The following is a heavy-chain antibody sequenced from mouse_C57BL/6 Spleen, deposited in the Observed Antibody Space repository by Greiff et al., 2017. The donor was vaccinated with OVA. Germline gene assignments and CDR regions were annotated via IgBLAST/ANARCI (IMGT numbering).Heavy chain of an antibody. V-gene: IGHV1-78*01. D-gene: IGHD3-2*02. J-gene: IGHJ2*01. Sequence: VQLQQSDAELVKPGASVKMSCKVSGYTFTDHTIHWMKQRPEQGLEWIGYIYPRDGSTKYNEKFKGKATLPADKSSSTAYMQLNSLTSEDSGVYHCSRPAQASPFDYWGQGTTLTVSS. CDR2: IYPRDGST. CDR1: GYTFTDHT. CDR3: SRPAQASPFDY.